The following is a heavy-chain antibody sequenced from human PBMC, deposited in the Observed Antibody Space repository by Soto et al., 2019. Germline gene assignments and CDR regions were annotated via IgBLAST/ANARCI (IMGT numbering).Heavy chain of an antibody. Sequence: EVQLVETGGGLIQPGGSLRLSCAASGFTVSSNYMSWVRQAPGKGLEWVSYISSSGSTIYYADSVKGRFTISRDNAKNSLYLQMNSLRAEDTAVYYCARVPYDSSGYYSAHFDYWGQGTLVTVSS. J-gene: IGHJ4*02. CDR2: ISSSGSTI. D-gene: IGHD3-22*01. CDR1: GFTVSSNY. CDR3: ARVPYDSSGYYSAHFDY. V-gene: IGHV3-48*03.